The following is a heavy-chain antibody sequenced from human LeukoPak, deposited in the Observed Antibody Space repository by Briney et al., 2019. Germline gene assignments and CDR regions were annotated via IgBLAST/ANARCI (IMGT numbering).Heavy chain of an antibody. J-gene: IGHJ4*02. V-gene: IGHV5-51*01. CDR2: IYPGDADT. CDR1: GFSFTRYW. Sequence: GESLKISCKGSGFSFTRYWIGWVRQMPGKGLEWMGLIYPGDADTRYSPSFQGQVTISADKSISTAYLQWSSLEASDTAMYYCARNGDNDYGAYWGQGTLVTVSP. D-gene: IGHD2-8*01. CDR3: ARNGDNDYGAY.